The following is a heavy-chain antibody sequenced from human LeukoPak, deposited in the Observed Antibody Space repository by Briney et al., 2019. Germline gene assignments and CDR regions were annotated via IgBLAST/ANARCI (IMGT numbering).Heavy chain of an antibody. Sequence: ASVKVSCKASGYTSTGYYMHWVRQAPGQGLEWMGRINPNSGGTNYAQKFQGRVTMTRDTSISTAYMELSRLRSDDTAVYYCASTVTTAQGFDYWGQGTLVTVSS. CDR2: INPNSGGT. CDR1: GYTSTGYY. D-gene: IGHD4-17*01. CDR3: ASTVTTAQGFDY. J-gene: IGHJ4*02. V-gene: IGHV1-2*06.